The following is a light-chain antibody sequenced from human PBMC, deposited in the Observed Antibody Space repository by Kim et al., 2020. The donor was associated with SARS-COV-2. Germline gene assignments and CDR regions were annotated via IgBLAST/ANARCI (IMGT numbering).Light chain of an antibody. CDR2: YDS. J-gene: IGLJ2*01. CDR1: SIGSRS. V-gene: IGLV3-21*01. Sequence: PGKAAGVACGGNSIGSRSVHWYQQKSGQAPVLVMYYDSDRPSGIPERFSGSNSGNTATLTISRVEAGDGADYFCQVWDSSSDHRVVFGGGTQLTVL. CDR3: QVWDSSSDHRVV.